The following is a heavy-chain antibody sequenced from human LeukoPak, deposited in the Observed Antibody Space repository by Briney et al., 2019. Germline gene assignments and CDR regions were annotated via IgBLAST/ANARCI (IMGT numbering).Heavy chain of an antibody. Sequence: GGSLRLSCTVSGFPVSINSMSWVRQAPGKGLEWVSFIYSGGNTHYSDSVKGRFTISRDSSKNTLCLQMNSLRAEDTAVYYCARRAGEYSHPYDYWGQGTLVTVSS. V-gene: IGHV3-53*01. CDR3: ARRAGEYSHPYDY. CDR2: IYSGGNT. CDR1: GFPVSINS. D-gene: IGHD4-17*01. J-gene: IGHJ4*02.